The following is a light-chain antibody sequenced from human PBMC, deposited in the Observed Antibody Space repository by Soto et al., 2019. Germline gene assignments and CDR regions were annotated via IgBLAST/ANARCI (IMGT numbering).Light chain of an antibody. CDR3: QQLKSYPLT. V-gene: IGKV3D-20*02. CDR1: QSVTSTH. Sequence: EILLTQSPCTLSLSPGERATLSCRASQSVTSTHLAWYQQKPGQAPRLPIYDASTRATGIPARLSGSGSGTDFTLTISRLEHEDSPTYYCQQLKSYPLTFGGGTKVDI. J-gene: IGKJ4*01. CDR2: DAS.